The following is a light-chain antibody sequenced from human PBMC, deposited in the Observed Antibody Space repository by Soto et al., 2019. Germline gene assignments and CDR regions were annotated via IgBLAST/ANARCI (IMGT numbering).Light chain of an antibody. V-gene: IGKV3-20*01. CDR3: QQYGSSPRT. J-gene: IGKJ1*01. Sequence: EIVLTQSPGTLSLSPGERATLSCRASQSVSSSYLTWYQQKHGQAPRLLIYGVSSRATGITDRFSGSGSGTNYTLTISRLEPEDFAVYYCQQYGSSPRTFGQGTKVDIK. CDR2: GVS. CDR1: QSVSSSY.